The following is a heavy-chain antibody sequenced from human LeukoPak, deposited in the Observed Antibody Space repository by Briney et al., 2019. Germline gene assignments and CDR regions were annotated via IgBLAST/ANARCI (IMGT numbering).Heavy chain of an antibody. Sequence: ASVKVSCKASGGTFSSYAISWVRQAPGQGLEWMGGIIPIFGTANYAQKFQGRVTITADESTSTAYMELSSLRSEDTAMYYCARDSVNYDILTGHPAAIWYFDYWGQGTLVTVSS. CDR1: GGTFSSYA. D-gene: IGHD3-9*01. CDR3: ARDSVNYDILTGHPAAIWYFDY. CDR2: IIPIFGTA. V-gene: IGHV1-69*13. J-gene: IGHJ4*02.